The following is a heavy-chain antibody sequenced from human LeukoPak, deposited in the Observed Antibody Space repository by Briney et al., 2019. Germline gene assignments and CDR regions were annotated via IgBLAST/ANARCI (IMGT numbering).Heavy chain of an antibody. CDR3: ARERKLLWFGEPWN. D-gene: IGHD3-10*01. Sequence: PSETLSLTCTVSGYSISSGYYWGWIRQPPGKGLEWIGSIYHSGSTYYNPSLKSRVTISVDTSKNQFSLKLSSVTAADTAVYYCARERKLLWFGEPWNWGQGTLVTVSS. J-gene: IGHJ4*02. V-gene: IGHV4-38-2*02. CDR2: IYHSGST. CDR1: GYSISSGYY.